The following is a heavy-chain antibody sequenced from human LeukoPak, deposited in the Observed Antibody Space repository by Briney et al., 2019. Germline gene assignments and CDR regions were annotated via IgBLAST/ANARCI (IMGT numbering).Heavy chain of an antibody. Sequence: GGSLSLSSSASAFTFSSYAMSWVRQAPGKGLEWVSAISGSGGSTYYAYSVKGRFTISRVNSKNTLYLQMNSLRAEDTAVYYCAKEDGANYYYYYYMDVWGKGTTVTVSS. CDR2: ISGSGGST. CDR3: AKEDGANYYYYYYMDV. V-gene: IGHV3-23*01. J-gene: IGHJ6*03. CDR1: AFTFSSYA. D-gene: IGHD4/OR15-4a*01.